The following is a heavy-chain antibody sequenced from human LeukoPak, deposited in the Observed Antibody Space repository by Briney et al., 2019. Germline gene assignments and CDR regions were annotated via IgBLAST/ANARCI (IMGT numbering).Heavy chain of an antibody. V-gene: IGHV4-39*07. D-gene: IGHD3-3*01. CDR2: IYYSGST. J-gene: IGHJ3*02. CDR3: GRDLFGVVAFDI. CDR1: DSGISTSRDC. Sequence: SHTPSLTSTAYDSGISTSRDCWDWIVEPAAIEKKWIGSIYYSGSTYYNPSLKSRVTISVDTSKNQFSLKLSSVTAADTAVYYCGRDLFGVVAFDIWGQGTMVTVSS.